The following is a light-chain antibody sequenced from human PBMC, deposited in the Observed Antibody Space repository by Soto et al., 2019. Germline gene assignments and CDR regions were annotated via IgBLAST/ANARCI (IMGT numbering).Light chain of an antibody. J-gene: IGKJ4*01. V-gene: IGKV3-15*01. CDR2: GAS. CDR1: ESVGSN. CDR3: QQYNNWLT. Sequence: EVGMTQSPATLSVFPGERVTLSCRASESVGSNLAWYQQKPGQAPRLLIYGASTRATGVPARFSGSGSGTEFTLTISGLQSEDFALYYCQQYNNWLTFGGGTKVEIE.